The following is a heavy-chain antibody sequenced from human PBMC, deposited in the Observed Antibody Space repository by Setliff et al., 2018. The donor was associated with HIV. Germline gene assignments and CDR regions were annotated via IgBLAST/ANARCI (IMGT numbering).Heavy chain of an antibody. D-gene: IGHD6-19*01. V-gene: IGHV4-30-2*06. CDR2: IHHSGST. J-gene: IGHJ3*02. CDR3: ARDRPGIAVAASAFDI. Sequence: SETLSLTCAVSGGSISSGGYSWIRQSPGKGLEWIGCIHHSGSTYYNPSLESRVTISVNRSKNQFSLRLSLVTAADTAVYYCARDRPGIAVAASAFDIWGQGTMVTVSS. CDR1: GGSISSGGYS.